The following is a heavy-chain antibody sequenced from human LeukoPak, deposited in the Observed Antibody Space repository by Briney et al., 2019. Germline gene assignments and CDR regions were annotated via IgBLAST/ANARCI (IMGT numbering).Heavy chain of an antibody. CDR2: IKSKADGGTT. J-gene: IGHJ4*02. CDR3: TTYGSSRKFDY. V-gene: IGHV3-15*01. D-gene: IGHD3-10*01. Sequence: GGSLRLSCAVSGFTFSNAWMTWVRQAPGKGLEWVGRIKSKADGGTTDYAAPVKGRFTISRDDSTNTLYLQMNSLKSEDTAVYYCTTYGSSRKFDYWGQGILVTVSS. CDR1: GFTFSNAW.